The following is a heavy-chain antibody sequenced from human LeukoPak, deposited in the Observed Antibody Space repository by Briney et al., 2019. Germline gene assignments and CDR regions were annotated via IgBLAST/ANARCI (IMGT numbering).Heavy chain of an antibody. V-gene: IGHV3-23*01. CDR1: GFTFRSHA. D-gene: IGHD3-10*01. Sequence: GGSLRLSCVGSGFTFRSHAMSWVRQAPEKGLEFVSGIYENGGTTYYADSVKGRFSISRDNSKNTLYLQMDSLRGEDTAVYYCAKNRPPNMVRGVIIHPEPSAPDCFHYWGQGTLVTVSS. CDR3: AKNRPPNMVRGVIIHPEPSAPDCFHY. CDR2: IYENGGTT. J-gene: IGHJ4*02.